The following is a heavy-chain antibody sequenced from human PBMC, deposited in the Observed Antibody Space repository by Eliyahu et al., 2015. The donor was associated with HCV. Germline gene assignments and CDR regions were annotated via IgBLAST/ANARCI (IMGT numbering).Heavy chain of an antibody. Sequence: QVQLQESGPGLVKPSETLSLTCTVSGGSIXXYYWSWIRQPPGKGLEWIGYIYYSGSTNYNPSXKSRVTISVDTSKNQFSLKLSSVTAADTAVYYCARHISNYGNYYYYGMDVWGQGTTVTVSS. CDR1: GGSIXXYY. CDR2: IYYSGST. CDR3: ARHISNYGNYYYYGMDV. V-gene: IGHV4-59*08. J-gene: IGHJ6*02. D-gene: IGHD4-11*01.